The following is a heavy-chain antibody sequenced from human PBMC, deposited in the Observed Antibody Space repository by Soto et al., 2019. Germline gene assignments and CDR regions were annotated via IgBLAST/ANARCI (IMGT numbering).Heavy chain of an antibody. J-gene: IGHJ3*02. CDR3: GGDSSGYFYPDVFDI. CDR2: ISSSSSTI. Sequence: GGSMRLSCAAAGFTISRYSMNWVSQDTGKGLEWVSYISSSSSTIYYADSVKGRFTITRDNAKNSLYLQMNSLRDEDTAVYYCGGDSSGYFYPDVFDIWGQGTMVTVSS. CDR1: GFTISRYS. D-gene: IGHD3-22*01. V-gene: IGHV3-48*02.